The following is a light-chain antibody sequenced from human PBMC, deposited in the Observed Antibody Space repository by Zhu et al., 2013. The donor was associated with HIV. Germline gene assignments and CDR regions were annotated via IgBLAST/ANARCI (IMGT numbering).Light chain of an antibody. V-gene: IGKV3-11*01. J-gene: IGKJ4*01. CDR2: DVS. Sequence: EIVLTQSPATLSLSPGERATLSCRTSQSVSSYLAWYQQEPGQAPRLLIYDVSKRATGIPARFSGSGSGTDFTLTISSLEPEDFAVYYCQQRGSWPLTFGGGTKVEVK. CDR3: QQRGSWPLT. CDR1: QSVSSY.